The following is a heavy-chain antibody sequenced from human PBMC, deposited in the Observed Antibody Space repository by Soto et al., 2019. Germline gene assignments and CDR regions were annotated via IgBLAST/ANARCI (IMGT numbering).Heavy chain of an antibody. D-gene: IGHD2-15*01. CDR3: ARHKKIIGYCSGGSCYGTTYNFDY. J-gene: IGHJ4*02. V-gene: IGHV4-39*01. Sequence: SETLSLTCTVSGGSISSSSYYWGWIRQPPGKGLEWIGSIYYSGSTYYNPSLKSRVTISVDTSKNQFSLKLSSVTAADTAVYYCARHKKIIGYCSGGSCYGTTYNFDYWGQGTLVTVSS. CDR1: GGSISSSSYY. CDR2: IYYSGST.